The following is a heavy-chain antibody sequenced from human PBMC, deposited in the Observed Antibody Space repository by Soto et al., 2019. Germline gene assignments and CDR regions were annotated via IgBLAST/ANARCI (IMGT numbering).Heavy chain of an antibody. Sequence: SETLSLTCTVSGGSISSYYWSWIRQHPGKGLEWIGYIYSSGSTNYNPSLKSRVTISLDTSKNQFSLKLSSVTAADTAVYYCASSNIAAAGFYYYALDVWGRGTTVTVSS. V-gene: IGHV4-59*01. CDR1: GGSISSYY. J-gene: IGHJ6*02. CDR3: ASSNIAAAGFYYYALDV. CDR2: IYSSGST. D-gene: IGHD6-13*01.